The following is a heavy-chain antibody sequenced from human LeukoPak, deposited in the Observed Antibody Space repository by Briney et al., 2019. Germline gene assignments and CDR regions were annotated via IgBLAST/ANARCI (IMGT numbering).Heavy chain of an antibody. CDR3: ARGSSRTGGVVYYFDY. CDR2: INPNSGGT. V-gene: IGHV1-2*02. CDR1: GYTFTGYY. Sequence: GASVKVSCKASGYTFTGYYMHWVRQAPGQGLEWMGWINPNSGGTNYAQKFQGRVTMTRDTSISTAYMELSRLRSDDTAVYYCARGSSRTGGVVYYFDYWGQGTLVTVSS. D-gene: IGHD7-27*01. J-gene: IGHJ4*02.